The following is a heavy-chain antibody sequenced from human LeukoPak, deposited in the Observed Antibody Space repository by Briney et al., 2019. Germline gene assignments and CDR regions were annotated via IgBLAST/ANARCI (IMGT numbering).Heavy chain of an antibody. D-gene: IGHD3-10*01. CDR1: GYTFTSYD. CDR3: ARKYLYGSGKPHFDY. CDR2: MNPNSGNT. V-gene: IGHV1-8*01. Sequence: ASVKVSCKASGYTFTSYDISWVRQATGRGLEWMGWMNPNSGNTGYAQKFQGRVTMTRNTSISTAYMELSSLRSDDTAVYYCARKYLYGSGKPHFDYWGQGTLVTVSS. J-gene: IGHJ4*02.